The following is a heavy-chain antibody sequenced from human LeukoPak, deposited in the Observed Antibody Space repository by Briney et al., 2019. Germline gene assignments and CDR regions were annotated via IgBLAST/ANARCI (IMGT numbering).Heavy chain of an antibody. CDR2: ISYDGSNK. J-gene: IGHJ4*02. CDR3: AKDHLHIFGSGSYIDN. Sequence: GGSLRLSCAASGFIFSSHGMHWVRQASGKGLEWVAVISYDGSNKYYADSVKGRFTISRDNSKNTLFVQMNSLRAEDTAVYYCAKDHLHIFGSGSYIDNWGQGTLVTVSS. V-gene: IGHV3-30*18. D-gene: IGHD3-10*01. CDR1: GFIFSSHG.